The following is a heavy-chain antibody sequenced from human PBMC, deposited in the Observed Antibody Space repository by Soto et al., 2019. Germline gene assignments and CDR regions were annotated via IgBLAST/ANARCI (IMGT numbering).Heavy chain of an antibody. CDR2: IKSKAGGETR. J-gene: IGHJ4*02. CDR1: GIPFIDAW. CDR3: VWQSKSSRSFH. V-gene: IGHV3-15*07. D-gene: IGHD6-13*01. Sequence: EVQLVESEGGLVKPGGSLRLSCVVSGIPFIDAWMNWVRQAPGKGLEWVARIKSKAGGETRDYAAPVKGRFTISRDASKNMLYLEMNSLEVDDTDGYFCVWQSKSSRSFHWGTGTLVTV.